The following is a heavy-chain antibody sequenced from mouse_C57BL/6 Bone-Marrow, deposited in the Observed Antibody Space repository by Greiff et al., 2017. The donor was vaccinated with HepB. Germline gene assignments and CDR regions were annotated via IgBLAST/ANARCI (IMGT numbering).Heavy chain of an antibody. Sequence: QVQLQQSGPGILQPSQTLSLTCSFSGFSLSTFGMGVGWIRQPSGKGLEWLAHIWWDDDKYYNPALKSRLTISKDTSKNQVFLKIANVDTADTATYYCARVYYYGSSSWFAYWGQGTLVTVSA. D-gene: IGHD1-1*01. CDR1: GFSLSTFGMG. V-gene: IGHV8-8*01. J-gene: IGHJ3*01. CDR3: ARVYYYGSSSWFAY. CDR2: IWWDDDK.